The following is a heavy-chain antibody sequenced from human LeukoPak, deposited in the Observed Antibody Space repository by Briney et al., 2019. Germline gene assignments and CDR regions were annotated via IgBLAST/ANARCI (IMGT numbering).Heavy chain of an antibody. CDR2: IYHSGTT. Sequence: SETLSLTCAVSGYSINSGYYWGWIRPPPGKGVEWIGSIYHSGTTYYNPSLKSRVTISVDTSKNQFSLKLSSVTAADTAVYYCARLKSFSGYFGVFDIWGQGTMVTVSS. V-gene: IGHV4-38-2*01. CDR1: GYSINSGYY. D-gene: IGHD4-17*01. J-gene: IGHJ3*02. CDR3: ARLKSFSGYFGVFDI.